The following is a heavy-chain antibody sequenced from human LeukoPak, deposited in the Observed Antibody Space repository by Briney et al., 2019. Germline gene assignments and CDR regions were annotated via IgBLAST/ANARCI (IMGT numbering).Heavy chain of an antibody. CDR2: ISSSGSTI. V-gene: IGHV3-11*04. CDR1: GFTFSDYY. J-gene: IGHJ3*02. D-gene: IGHD6-19*01. Sequence: GGSLRLSCAASGFTFSDYYMSWIRQAPGKGLEWVSYISSSGSTIYYADSVKGRFTISRDNAKNSLYLQMNSLRAEDTAVYYCARVGSSGWYTSEAFDIWGQGTMVTVSS. CDR3: ARVGSSGWYTSEAFDI.